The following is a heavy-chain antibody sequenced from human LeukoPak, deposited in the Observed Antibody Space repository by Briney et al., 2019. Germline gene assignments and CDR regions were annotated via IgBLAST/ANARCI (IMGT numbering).Heavy chain of an antibody. CDR1: GGSISSHY. D-gene: IGHD3-3*01. Sequence: SETLSLTCTVSGGSISSHYWSWIRQPPGKGLEWIGYIYYSGSTNYNPSLKSRVTISVDTSKNQFSLKLSSVTAAGTAVYYCARAGYDFWSGYPAYYMDVWGKGTTVTVSS. V-gene: IGHV4-59*11. CDR3: ARAGYDFWSGYPAYYMDV. J-gene: IGHJ6*03. CDR2: IYYSGST.